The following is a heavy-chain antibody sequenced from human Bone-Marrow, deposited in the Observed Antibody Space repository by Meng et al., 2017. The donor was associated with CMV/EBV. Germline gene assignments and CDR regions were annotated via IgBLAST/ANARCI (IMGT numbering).Heavy chain of an antibody. V-gene: IGHV4-34*01. CDR2: INHSGST. Sequence: SETLSLTCAVYGGSFSGYYWSWIRQPPGKGLEWIGEINHSGSTNYNPSLKSRVTISVDTSKNQFSLKLSSVTAAGTAVYYCARGAVVVVPADRKYYYYGMDVWGQGTTVTVSS. J-gene: IGHJ6*02. D-gene: IGHD2-2*01. CDR3: ARGAVVVVPADRKYYYYGMDV. CDR1: GGSFSGYY.